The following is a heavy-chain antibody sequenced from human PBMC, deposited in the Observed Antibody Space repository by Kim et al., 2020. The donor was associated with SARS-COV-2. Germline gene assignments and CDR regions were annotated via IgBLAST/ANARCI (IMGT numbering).Heavy chain of an antibody. Sequence: GGSLRLSCAASGFTFSNYYMNWVRQAPGKGLVWVSHVNRDGSSTNYADSVRGRFTISRDNAKNTLYLQMNSLRAEDTAVYYCARDWGRDGHNLWVAYYY. J-gene: IGHJ6*03. V-gene: IGHV3-74*01. D-gene: IGHD3-16*01. CDR3: ARDWGRDGHNLWVAYYY. CDR2: VNRDGSST. CDR1: GFTFSNYY.